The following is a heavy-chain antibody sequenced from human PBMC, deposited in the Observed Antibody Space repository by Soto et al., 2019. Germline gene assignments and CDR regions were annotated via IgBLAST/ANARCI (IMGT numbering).Heavy chain of an antibody. CDR3: ARLLYDRSGYYYFDY. J-gene: IGHJ4*02. Sequence: QLQLQESGPGLVKPSETLSLTCSVSGGSISSRSHYWGWTRQPPGKGLEWMVSIYYSGSIYYNPSLKSRVTMSVDTSKNEFSLRLRSVTAADTAIYYCARLLYDRSGYYYFDYWGQGTLVTVSS. V-gene: IGHV4-39*01. D-gene: IGHD3-22*01. CDR1: GGSISSRSHY. CDR2: IYYSGSI.